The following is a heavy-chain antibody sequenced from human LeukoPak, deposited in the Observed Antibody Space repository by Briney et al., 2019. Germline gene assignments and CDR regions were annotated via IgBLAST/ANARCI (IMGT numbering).Heavy chain of an antibody. CDR2: INPNSGGT. Sequence: ASVTVSYKASGYTFTNYGISWVRQAPRQGLEWMGWINPNSGGTNYAQKFQGRVTMTRDTSISTAYMGLSRLRSDDTAVYYCARGKLLRYFDWLLNEGFDYWGQGTLVTVSS. D-gene: IGHD3-9*01. J-gene: IGHJ4*02. CDR1: GYTFTNYG. V-gene: IGHV1-2*02. CDR3: ARGKLLRYFDWLLNEGFDY.